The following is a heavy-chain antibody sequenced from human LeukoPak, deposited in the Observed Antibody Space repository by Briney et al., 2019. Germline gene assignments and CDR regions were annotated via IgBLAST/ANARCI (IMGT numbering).Heavy chain of an antibody. CDR3: ARMADYDILTGYYSGFDY. V-gene: IGHV5-51*01. CDR2: FYPGDSDT. CDR1: GYSFTSYW. Sequence: HGVSLKISCKGSGYSFTSYWIGWVRQMPGKAVEWMGIFYPGDSDTRYSPSFQGQVTISADKSISTVYLQWSSLKASDTAMYYCARMADYDILTGYYSGFDYWGQGTLVTVSS. D-gene: IGHD3-9*01. J-gene: IGHJ4*02.